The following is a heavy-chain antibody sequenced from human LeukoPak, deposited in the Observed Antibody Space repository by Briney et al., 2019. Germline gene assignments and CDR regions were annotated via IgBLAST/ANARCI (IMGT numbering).Heavy chain of an antibody. CDR1: GFTVSSNY. D-gene: IGHD3-22*01. J-gene: IGHJ4*02. V-gene: IGHV3-53*01. Sequence: GGSLRLSCAASGFTVSSNYMSWVRQAPGKGLEWVSVIYSGGSTYYADSVKGRFTISRDNSKNTLYLQMNSLKAEDTAIYYCAKDPTDFDSSGQTYFDYWGQGTLVTVSS. CDR3: AKDPTDFDSSGQTYFDY. CDR2: IYSGGST.